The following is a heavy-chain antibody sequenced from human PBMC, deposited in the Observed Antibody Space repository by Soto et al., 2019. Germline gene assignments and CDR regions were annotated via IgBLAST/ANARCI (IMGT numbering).Heavy chain of an antibody. CDR1: GFTFSSYW. Sequence: GGSLRLSCAAAGFTFSSYWMIWVRQAPGKGLEWVANIKQDGSEKYYADSVKGRLTTSRDNAKNSVYLQMNNLRVEDTAVYYCAKDGAAGSVLEVWGQGTTVTVSS. J-gene: IGHJ6*01. CDR3: AKDGAAGSVLEV. CDR2: IKQDGSEK. V-gene: IGHV3-7*01. D-gene: IGHD6-13*01.